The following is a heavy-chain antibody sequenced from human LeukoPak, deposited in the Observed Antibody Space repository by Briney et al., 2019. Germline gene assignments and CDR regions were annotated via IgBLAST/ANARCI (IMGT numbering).Heavy chain of an antibody. D-gene: IGHD4-17*01. CDR2: ISSSSSYI. J-gene: IGHJ2*01. Sequence: GGSLRLSCAASGFTFSSYSMNWVRQAPGKGLEWVSSISSSSSYIYYADSVKGRFTISRDNAKNSLYLQMNSLRAEDTAVYYCAKDWGLRWYFDLWGRGTLVTVSS. CDR1: GFTFSSYS. CDR3: AKDWGLRWYFDL. V-gene: IGHV3-21*01.